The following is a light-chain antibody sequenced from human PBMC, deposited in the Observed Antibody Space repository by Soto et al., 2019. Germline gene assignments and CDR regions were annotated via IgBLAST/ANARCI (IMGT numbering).Light chain of an antibody. CDR2: EGS. J-gene: IGLJ1*01. CDR3: CSYAGSSTFYV. V-gene: IGLV2-23*01. Sequence: QSALTQPASVSGSPGQSITLSCTGTSSDVGSYNLVSWYQQHPGKAPKLMIYEGSKRPSGVSNRFSGSKSGNTASLTISGLQAEDEADDYCCSYAGSSTFYVFGTGTKVTVL. CDR1: SSDVGSYNL.